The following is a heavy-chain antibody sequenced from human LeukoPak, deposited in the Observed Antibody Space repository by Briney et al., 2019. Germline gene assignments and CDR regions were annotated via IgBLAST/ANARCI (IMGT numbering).Heavy chain of an antibody. D-gene: IGHD1-7*01. V-gene: IGHV3-21*01. J-gene: IGHJ3*01. Sequence: GGSLRLSCAASGFNLSTFSMNWVRQTPGKGLESVSAISGSGSDIYYADSVKSRFTTSRDNPKRSLYLQMNSLRAEDTAVYYCARRTFPNDAFDVWGQGTVVTVSS. CDR2: ISGSGSDI. CDR1: GFNLSTFS. CDR3: ARRTFPNDAFDV.